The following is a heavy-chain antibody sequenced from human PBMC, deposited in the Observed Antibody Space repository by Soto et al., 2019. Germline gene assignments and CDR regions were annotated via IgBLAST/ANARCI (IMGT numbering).Heavy chain of an antibody. J-gene: IGHJ4*01. Sequence: GGSLRLSCAASGFTFSSYTMSWVRQAPGKGLEWVSAISGSGGTTYYADSVKGRFTISRDNSKNTLYLQMNSLRAEDTAVYYCAKAPVIRGVLDCWGQVTLVTVSS. CDR3: AKAPVIRGVLDC. CDR1: GFTFSSYT. CDR2: ISGSGGTT. D-gene: IGHD5-12*01. V-gene: IGHV3-23*01.